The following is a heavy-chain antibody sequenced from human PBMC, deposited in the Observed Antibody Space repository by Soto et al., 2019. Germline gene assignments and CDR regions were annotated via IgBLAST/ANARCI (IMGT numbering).Heavy chain of an antibody. D-gene: IGHD1-26*01. CDR1: GGSFSSYY. CDR3: AGGWSASYEYYFDN. Sequence: SEPLSLTCTVSGGSFSSYYWSWVRQPPGKGLEWIGYIYYSGLTNYNPSRKSRGTMALDMSKNQFSLKMTSVSDADTAVYYCAGGWSASYEYYFDNWGQGTVVTVSS. V-gene: IGHV4-59*01. CDR2: IYYSGLT. J-gene: IGHJ4*02.